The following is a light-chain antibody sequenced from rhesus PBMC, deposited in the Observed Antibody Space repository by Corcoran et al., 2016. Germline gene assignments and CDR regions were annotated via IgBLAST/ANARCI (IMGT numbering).Light chain of an antibody. Sequence: DIQMTQSPSSLSASVGDTVTITCRASQGISSHLNWFQQKPGKAPKLLFYAASRLEGGVPLRFSGSGSGTECTLTIISLHPEYFAAYYCLPHNSFPYSFGQGAKVEIK. J-gene: IGKJ2*01. V-gene: IGKV1-28*01. CDR3: LPHNSFPYS. CDR2: AAS. CDR1: QGISSH.